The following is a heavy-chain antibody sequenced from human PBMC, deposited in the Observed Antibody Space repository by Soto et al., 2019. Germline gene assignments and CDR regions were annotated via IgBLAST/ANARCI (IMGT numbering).Heavy chain of an antibody. J-gene: IGHJ4*02. CDR1: GYRLSRYG. D-gene: IGHD2-8*02. CDR2: ISGYNGDT. V-gene: IGHV1-18*01. Sequence: VQLVQSGAEVKKPGASVKVSCKASGYRLSRYGISWVRQAPGQGLEWMGWISGYNGDTNVAQKFQDRLTMTTDTSASTAYMELRSLRSDDTAMYFCARDLVSTGYFDYWGQGSLVSVSS. CDR3: ARDLVSTGYFDY.